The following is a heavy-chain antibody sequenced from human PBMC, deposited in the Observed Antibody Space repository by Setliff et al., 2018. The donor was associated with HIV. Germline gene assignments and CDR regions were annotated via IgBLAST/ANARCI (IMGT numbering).Heavy chain of an antibody. CDR1: DASISTSNFL. CDR2: SYYSSRT. CDR3: GRLETGPATSAYGPFNS. D-gene: IGHD4-17*01. J-gene: IGHJ4*02. V-gene: IGHV4-39*02. Sequence: SETLSLTCTVSDASISTSNFLWGWIRQSPGKGLEWIGSSYYSSRTYYNPSLKNRVTISADTSKNHLSLKLTSLTAADTAVYYCGRLETGPATSAYGPFNSWGQGKMVTAPQ.